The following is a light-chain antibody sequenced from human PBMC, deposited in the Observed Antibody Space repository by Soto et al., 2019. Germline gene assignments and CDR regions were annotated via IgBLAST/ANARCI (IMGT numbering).Light chain of an antibody. CDR1: SCDVGGNNY. J-gene: IGLJ3*02. Sequence: QSALTQPASVSGSPGQSVTISCTGTSCDVGGNNYVSWYQQHPAKAPNLLIYDIYNRPSGVSNRSAGSKSGNTASLTISGLQAEDEADYYCASYTSTDIGVFGGGTKLTVL. CDR2: DIY. CDR3: ASYTSTDIGV. V-gene: IGLV2-14*01.